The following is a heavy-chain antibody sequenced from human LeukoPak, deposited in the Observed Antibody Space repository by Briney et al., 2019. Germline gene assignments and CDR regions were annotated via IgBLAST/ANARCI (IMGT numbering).Heavy chain of an antibody. CDR1: GFTFSRHA. V-gene: IGHV3-23*01. D-gene: IGHD1-26*01. CDR3: AKGAIVGSTLEAFDI. CDR2: ISGSGGST. Sequence: GGSLRLSCAASGFTFSRHATSWVRQAPGKGLDCVSAISGSGGSTYYADSVKGRFTISRDNSKNTLYLQMNSLRAGDTAVYYCAKGAIVGSTLEAFDIWGQGTMVTVSS. J-gene: IGHJ3*02.